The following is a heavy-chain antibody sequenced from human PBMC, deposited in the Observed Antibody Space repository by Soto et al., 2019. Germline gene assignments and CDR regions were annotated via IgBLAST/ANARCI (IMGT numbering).Heavy chain of an antibody. CDR3: ATTLDFWSGYFPFDY. CDR2: FDPEDGET. D-gene: IGHD3-3*01. Sequence: ASVKVSCKVSGYTLTELSMHWVRQAPGKGLEWMGGFDPEDGETIYAQKFQGRVTMTEDTSTDTAYMELSSLRSEDTAVYYCATTLDFWSGYFPFDYWGQGTLVTVSS. J-gene: IGHJ4*02. CDR1: GYTLTELS. V-gene: IGHV1-24*01.